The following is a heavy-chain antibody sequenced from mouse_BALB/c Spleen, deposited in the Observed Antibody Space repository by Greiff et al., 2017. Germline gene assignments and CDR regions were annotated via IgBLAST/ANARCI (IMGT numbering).Heavy chain of an antibody. V-gene: IGHV5-12-1*01. J-gene: IGHJ3*01. CDR2: ISSGGGST. CDR1: GFAFSSYD. CDR3: ARRDYEDAY. D-gene: IGHD2-4*01. Sequence: EVHLVESGGGLVKPGGSLKLSCAASGFAFSSYDMSWVRQTPEKRLEWVAYISSGGGSTYYPDTVKGRFTISRDNAKNTLYLQMSSLKSEDTAMYYCARRDYEDAYWGQGTLVTVSA.